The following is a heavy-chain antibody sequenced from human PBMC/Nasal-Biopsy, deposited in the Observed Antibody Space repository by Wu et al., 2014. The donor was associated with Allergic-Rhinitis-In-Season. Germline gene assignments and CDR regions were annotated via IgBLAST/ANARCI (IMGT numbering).Heavy chain of an antibody. CDR1: GGSMSSYY. D-gene: IGHD3-10*01. CDR2: IYYSGST. Sequence: TLSLTCTVSGGSMSSYYWSWIRQPPGRGLEWIAYIYYSGSTNYNPSLKSRVTISLDTSKNQFSLKVNSLTAADTAVYYCARDRGDYYMDVWGKGTTVTVSS. J-gene: IGHJ6*03. V-gene: IGHV4-59*12. CDR3: ARDRGDYYMDV.